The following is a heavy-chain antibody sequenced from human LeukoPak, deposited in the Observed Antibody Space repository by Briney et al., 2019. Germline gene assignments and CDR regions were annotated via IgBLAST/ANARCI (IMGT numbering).Heavy chain of an antibody. J-gene: IGHJ4*02. CDR3: AKEAPGGYYDSSGCPDY. CDR2: IRYDGTDK. D-gene: IGHD3-22*01. V-gene: IGHV3-30*02. Sequence: GESLRLSCAASGFTFSSYGMHWVRQAPGKGLEWVAFIRYDGTDKYYADSVKGRFTISRDNSKNTLYLQMNSLRAGDTAVYYCAKEAPGGYYDSSGCPDYWGQGTLVTVSS. CDR1: GFTFSSYG.